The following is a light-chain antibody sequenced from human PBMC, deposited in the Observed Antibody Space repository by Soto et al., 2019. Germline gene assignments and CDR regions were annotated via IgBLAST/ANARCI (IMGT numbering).Light chain of an antibody. CDR1: QSISSW. Sequence: DIQMTQSPSTLSASVGDRVTITCRASQSISSWLAWYQQKPGKAPKLLIYDASSLESGVPSRFSGSGSGTEFTLTISSLQPDDFAIYYCQQYETFGQGTKVEIK. CDR3: QQYET. CDR2: DAS. V-gene: IGKV1-5*01. J-gene: IGKJ1*01.